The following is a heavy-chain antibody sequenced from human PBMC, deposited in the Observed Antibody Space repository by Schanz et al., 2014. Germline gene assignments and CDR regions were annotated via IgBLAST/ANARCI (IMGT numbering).Heavy chain of an antibody. CDR3: ARGVRIDY. J-gene: IGHJ4*02. D-gene: IGHD3-3*01. V-gene: IGHV3-7*01. Sequence: EVQLVESGGGLVQPGGSLRLSCAASGFIFSNSWMSWVRQAPGKGLEWVANIKQDGSEKYYVDSVKGRFTISRDNAKISLYRQMNSLTAEDTAVYYCARGVRIDYWGQGTLVTVSS. CDR2: IKQDGSEK. CDR1: GFIFSNSW.